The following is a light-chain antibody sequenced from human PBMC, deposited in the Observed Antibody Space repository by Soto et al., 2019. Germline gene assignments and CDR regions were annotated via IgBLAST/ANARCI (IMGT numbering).Light chain of an antibody. V-gene: IGLV2-8*01. Sequence: QSALTQPPSASGSPGQSVTISCTGTSSDVGGYNYVSWYQQHPGKAPKLMIYEVSKRTSGVPDRFSGSKSGNTDSLTVSGLQAEDEADYYCSSYGGSNNLVFGGGTKLTVL. CDR2: EVS. CDR3: SSYGGSNNLV. CDR1: SSDVGGYNY. J-gene: IGLJ2*01.